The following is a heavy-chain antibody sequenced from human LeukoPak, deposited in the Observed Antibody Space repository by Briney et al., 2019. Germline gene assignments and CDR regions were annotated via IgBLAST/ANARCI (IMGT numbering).Heavy chain of an antibody. Sequence: GGSLRLSCAASGFTFSSYSMNWVRQAPGKGLEWVSSISSSSSYISYADSVKGRFTISRDNAKNSLYLQMNSLRAEDTAVYYCASIVPELYWGQGTLVTVSS. J-gene: IGHJ4*02. D-gene: IGHD1-14*01. CDR1: GFTFSSYS. V-gene: IGHV3-21*01. CDR3: ASIVPELY. CDR2: ISSSSSYI.